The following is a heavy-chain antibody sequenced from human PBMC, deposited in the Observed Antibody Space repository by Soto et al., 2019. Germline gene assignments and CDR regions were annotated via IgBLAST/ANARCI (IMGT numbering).Heavy chain of an antibody. CDR1: GGSISSSSYY. CDR3: ARPSEYSSGWYDY. Sequence: SETLSLTCTVSGGSISSSSYYWGWIRQPPGKGLEWIGSIYYSGSTYYNPSLKSRVTISVDTSKNQFSLKLSSVTAADTAVYYCARPSEYSSGWYDYWGQGTLVTAPQ. J-gene: IGHJ4*02. CDR2: IYYSGST. D-gene: IGHD6-19*01. V-gene: IGHV4-39*01.